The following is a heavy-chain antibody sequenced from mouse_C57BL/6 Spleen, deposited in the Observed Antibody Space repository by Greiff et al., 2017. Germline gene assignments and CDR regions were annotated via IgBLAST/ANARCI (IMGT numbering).Heavy chain of an antibody. CDR1: GFTFSDYY. Sequence: EVLLVESRGGLVQPGGSLKLPCAASGFTFSDYYMYWVRQTPEKRLEWVAYISNGGGSTYYPDTVKGRFTISRDNAKNTLYLQMSRLKSEDTAMYYCARRRDYPTYAMDYWGQGTSVTVSS. CDR3: ARRRDYPTYAMDY. CDR2: ISNGGGST. J-gene: IGHJ4*01. D-gene: IGHD2-4*01. V-gene: IGHV5-12*01.